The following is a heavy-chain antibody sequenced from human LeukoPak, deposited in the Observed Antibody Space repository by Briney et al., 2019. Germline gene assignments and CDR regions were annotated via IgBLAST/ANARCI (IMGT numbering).Heavy chain of an antibody. D-gene: IGHD5-12*01. CDR3: ARDPLRRGYSAPDLGYYYMDV. CDR2: IRSKANNYAT. V-gene: IGHV3-73*01. Sequence: GGSLRLSCAASAFTFSGSAIHWVRQASGKGLEWVGRIRSKANNYATAYAASVEGRFTISRDDSKSTAYLQMNSLKTEDTAVYYCARDPLRRGYSAPDLGYYYMDVWGKGTTVTVSS. CDR1: AFTFSGSA. J-gene: IGHJ6*03.